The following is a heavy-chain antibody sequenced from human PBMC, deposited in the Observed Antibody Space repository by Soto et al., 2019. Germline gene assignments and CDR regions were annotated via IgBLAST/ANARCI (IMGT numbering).Heavy chain of an antibody. V-gene: IGHV1-69*13. CDR3: ARDIVRQRFLEWLAV. D-gene: IGHD3-3*01. CDR1: GGTFSSYA. Sequence: GASVKVSCKASGGTFSSYAISWVRQAPGQGLEWMGGIIPIFGTANYAQKFQGRVTITADESTSTAYMELSSLRSEDTAVYYCARDIVRQRFLEWLAVWGQGTTVTVSS. J-gene: IGHJ6*02. CDR2: IIPIFGTA.